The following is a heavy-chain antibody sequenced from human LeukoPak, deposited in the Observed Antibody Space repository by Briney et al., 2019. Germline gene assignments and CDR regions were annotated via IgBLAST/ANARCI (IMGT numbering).Heavy chain of an antibody. V-gene: IGHV3-66*03. CDR3: ARDRAVTQDWVEFDP. D-gene: IGHD4-17*01. CDR1: GFSVSNYY. Sequence: GGSLRLSCAGSGFSVSNYYMSWVRQAPEKALEWVSLIRGSGETFYADSVKGRFTISRDNSKNTMYLQMNRLRVEDTAVYFCARDRAVTQDWVEFDPWGQGTLVTVSS. J-gene: IGHJ5*02. CDR2: IRGSGET.